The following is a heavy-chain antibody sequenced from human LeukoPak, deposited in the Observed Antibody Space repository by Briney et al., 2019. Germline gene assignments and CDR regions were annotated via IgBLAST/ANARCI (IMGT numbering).Heavy chain of an antibody. D-gene: IGHD2-15*01. V-gene: IGHV1-18*01. CDR2: ISAYNGNT. CDR3: ARDRTYCSGGSCYPDYFDY. Sequence: ATVKVSCKASGYTSTSYGISWVRQAPGQGLEWMGWISAYNGNTNYAQKLQGRVTMTTDTSTSTAYMELRSLRSDDTAVYYCARDRTYCSGGSCYPDYFDYWGQGTLVTVSS. J-gene: IGHJ4*02. CDR1: GYTSTSYG.